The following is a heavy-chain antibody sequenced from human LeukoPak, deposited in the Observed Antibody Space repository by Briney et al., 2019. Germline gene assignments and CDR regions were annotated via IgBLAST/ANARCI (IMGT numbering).Heavy chain of an antibody. V-gene: IGHV3-23*01. Sequence: GATLRLSCAASGSTFSTYAMNWVHQAPGKGLEWVSVISVSGRSTYYADSVKGLFTISRDNSNNHLYLQMNSLRAEDTAVYYCAKNHDSNGYHTEDAFDVWGQGTMVTVSS. CDR1: GSTFSTYA. D-gene: IGHD3-22*01. CDR2: ISVSGRST. J-gene: IGHJ3*01. CDR3: AKNHDSNGYHTEDAFDV.